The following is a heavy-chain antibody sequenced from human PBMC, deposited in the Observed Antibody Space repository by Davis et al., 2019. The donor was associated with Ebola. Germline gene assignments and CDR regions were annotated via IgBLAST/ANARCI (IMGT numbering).Heavy chain of an antibody. Sequence: GGSLRLSCSASGFTFSSYAMHWVRQAPGKGLEYVSAISDTGRYTYYADSLRGRFTISRDNSKNTLYLQMRSLRPEDTAVYYCVGGVAGIYRWFDPWGQGTLVTVSS. J-gene: IGHJ5*02. CDR3: VGGVAGIYRWFDP. V-gene: IGHV3-64D*06. CDR1: GFTFSSYA. CDR2: ISDTGRYT. D-gene: IGHD6-19*01.